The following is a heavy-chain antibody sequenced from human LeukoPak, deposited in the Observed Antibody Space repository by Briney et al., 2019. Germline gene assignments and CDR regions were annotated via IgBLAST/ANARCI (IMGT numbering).Heavy chain of an antibody. CDR2: IYTSGST. Sequence: SETLSLTCTVSGGSISSSSYYWSWIRQPAGKGLEWIGRIYTSGSTNYNPSLKSRVTMSVDTSKNQFSLKLSSVTAADTAVYYCARAVYCSSTNCYDYYYYMDVWGKGTTVTVSS. CDR3: ARAVYCSSTNCYDYYYYMDV. CDR1: GGSISSSSYY. J-gene: IGHJ6*03. D-gene: IGHD2-2*01. V-gene: IGHV4-61*02.